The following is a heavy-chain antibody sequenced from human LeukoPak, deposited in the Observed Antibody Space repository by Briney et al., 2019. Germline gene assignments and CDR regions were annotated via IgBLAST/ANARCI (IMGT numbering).Heavy chain of an antibody. CDR2: ISYDGSDK. CDR1: GFTFSSYA. V-gene: IGHV3-30*04. Sequence: GGSLRLSCAASGFTFSSYALHWVRQAPGKGLEWVAIISYDGSDKYYADSVKGRFIISRDNSKNTLYLQMNGLRAEDTAVYYCAKDWSGNYNWSDPWGQGTLVTVSS. CDR3: AKDWSGNYNWSDP. D-gene: IGHD3-3*01. J-gene: IGHJ5*02.